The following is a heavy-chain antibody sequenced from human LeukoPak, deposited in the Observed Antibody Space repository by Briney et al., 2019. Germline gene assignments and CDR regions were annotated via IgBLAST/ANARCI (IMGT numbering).Heavy chain of an antibody. CDR1: GFTFSSYA. D-gene: IGHD2-8*02. Sequence: PGGSLRLSCAASGFTFSSYAMDWVRQAPGKGLEWVSVISGSGDTTYYADSVKGRFTISRDSAKNSLYLQMNSLRAEDTAVYYCARGTGVLDYWGQGTLVTVS. CDR3: ARGTGVLDY. CDR2: ISGSGDTT. J-gene: IGHJ4*02. V-gene: IGHV3-23*01.